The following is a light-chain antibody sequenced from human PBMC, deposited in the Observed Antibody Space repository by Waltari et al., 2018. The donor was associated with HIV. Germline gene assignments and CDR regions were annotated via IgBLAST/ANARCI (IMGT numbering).Light chain of an antibody. J-gene: IGLJ1*01. CDR2: DVT. Sequence: QSALTQPRSVSGSPGQSVTVSCTRRSSAVFNFNFVSWYQPHPGKTPKLLLYDVTKRPSGVPDRFSGSMSGNTASLTISGLQYDDEADYYCCSFTSSNSYVFAAGTRVTVL. CDR3: CSFTSSNSYV. V-gene: IGLV2-11*01. CDR1: SSAVFNFNF.